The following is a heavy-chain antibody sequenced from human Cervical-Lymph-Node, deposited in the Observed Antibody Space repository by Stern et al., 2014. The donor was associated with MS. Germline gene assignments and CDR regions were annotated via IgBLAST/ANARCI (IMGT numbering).Heavy chain of an antibody. Sequence: QLQLQESGSGLVKPSQTLSLTCAVSGGSISSRGYSWTWIRQPPGKALEWMGYIVHSGGSYFHPSLESRVTMSVATSKNQFSLKLSSVTAADTALYYCAREYDASGYYDYWGQGTQVTVSS. CDR1: GGSISSRGYS. CDR2: IVHSGGS. V-gene: IGHV4-30-2*01. D-gene: IGHD3-22*01. CDR3: AREYDASGYYDY. J-gene: IGHJ4*02.